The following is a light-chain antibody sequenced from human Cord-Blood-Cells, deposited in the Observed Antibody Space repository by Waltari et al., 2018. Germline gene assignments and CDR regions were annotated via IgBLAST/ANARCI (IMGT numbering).Light chain of an antibody. V-gene: IGLV3-1*01. CDR2: QAS. CDR1: KLGDKY. Sequence: SYELTQPPSVSVSPGQTASITCSGDKLGDKYACWYQQKPGQSPVLLMYQASKRPSGIPERLSGSNSVNTATLTISGTQAMDEADYYCQAWDSSTAYVFGTGTKVTVL. CDR3: QAWDSSTAYV. J-gene: IGLJ1*01.